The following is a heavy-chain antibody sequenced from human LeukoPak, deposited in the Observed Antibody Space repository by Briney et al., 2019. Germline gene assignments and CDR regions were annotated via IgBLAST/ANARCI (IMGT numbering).Heavy chain of an antibody. CDR2: ISYDGSNK. D-gene: IGHD4-17*01. CDR1: GFTFSSYA. Sequence: GGSLRLSCAASGFTFSSYAMHWVRQAPGKGLEGVAVISYDGSNKYYADSVKGRFTISRDNAKNTLYLQMNSLRAEDTAVYYCARDMTTVTSVYYYYYYMDVWGKGTAVTVSS. V-gene: IGHV3-30*04. J-gene: IGHJ6*03. CDR3: ARDMTTVTSVYYYYYYMDV.